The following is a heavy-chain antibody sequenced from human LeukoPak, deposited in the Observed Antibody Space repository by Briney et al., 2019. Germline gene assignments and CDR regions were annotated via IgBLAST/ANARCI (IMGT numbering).Heavy chain of an antibody. CDR1: GFTFTTYW. V-gene: IGHV3-7*01. CDR2: INQDGSEK. D-gene: IGHD4-23*01. Sequence: GGSLRLSCAASGFTFTTYWMSWVRQAPGKVLEWVANINQDGSEKYYVDSVKGRFTISRDNAKNSLYLQMNSLRAEDTAVYFCVRAIGSNTLWGQGTLATVSS. CDR3: VRAIGSNTL. J-gene: IGHJ4*02.